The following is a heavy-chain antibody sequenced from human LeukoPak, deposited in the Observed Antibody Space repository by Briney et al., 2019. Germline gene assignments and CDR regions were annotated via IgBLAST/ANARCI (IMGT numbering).Heavy chain of an antibody. CDR1: GYTFKSYY. V-gene: IGHV1-46*02. D-gene: IGHD2-2*01. J-gene: IGHJ5*02. Sequence: GASVNVSSKPPGYTFKSYYSHWVPQAPGQGLDYMGIVNPREGYITYAQKFQGRVTMTWDMPTSTVYMELSSLRSEDTAVYYCAREAPAAFWFDPWGQGTLVTVSS. CDR3: AREAPAAFWFDP. CDR2: VNPREGYI.